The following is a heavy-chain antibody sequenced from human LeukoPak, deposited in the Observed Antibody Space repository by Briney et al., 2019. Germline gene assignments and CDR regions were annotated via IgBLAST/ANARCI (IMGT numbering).Heavy chain of an antibody. Sequence: ASVKVSCRASGYTFTSYIISWVRQAPGQGGEGMGWINAYNGNTDYAQRVQGRVTITTDTSTSTAYMELRSLRSDDTAVYYCARDRHIAAAVYYYYMDVWGKGTPVTVSS. V-gene: IGHV1-18*01. CDR1: GYTFTSYI. CDR2: INAYNGNT. CDR3: ARDRHIAAAVYYYYMDV. J-gene: IGHJ6*03. D-gene: IGHD6-13*01.